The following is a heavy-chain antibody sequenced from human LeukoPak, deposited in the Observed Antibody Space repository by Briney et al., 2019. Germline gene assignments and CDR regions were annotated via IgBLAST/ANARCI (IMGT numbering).Heavy chain of an antibody. J-gene: IGHJ4*02. V-gene: IGHV4-59*08. D-gene: IGHD6-19*01. CDR3: AGTRIEVAGTSPFDY. CDR1: GGSISSYY. Sequence: SETLSLTCTVSGGSISSYYWSWIRQPPGKGLEWIGYIYYSGSTNYNPSLKSRVTISVDTSKNQFSLKLSSVTAADTAVYYCAGTRIEVAGTSPFDYWGQGTLVTVSS. CDR2: IYYSGST.